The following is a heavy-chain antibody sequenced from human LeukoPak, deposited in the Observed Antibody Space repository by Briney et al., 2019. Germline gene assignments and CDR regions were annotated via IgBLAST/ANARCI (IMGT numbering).Heavy chain of an antibody. J-gene: IGHJ4*02. CDR3: ARGGDCGGDCYSSPTDY. CDR2: MNPNSGNT. V-gene: IGHV1-8*01. Sequence: GASVKVSCKASGYTFTSYDINWVRQATGQGLEWMGWMNPNSGNTGYAQKFQGRVTMTRNTSISTAYMELSSLRSKDTAVYYCARGGDCGGDCYSSPTDYWGQGTLVTVSS. CDR1: GYTFTSYD. D-gene: IGHD2-21*01.